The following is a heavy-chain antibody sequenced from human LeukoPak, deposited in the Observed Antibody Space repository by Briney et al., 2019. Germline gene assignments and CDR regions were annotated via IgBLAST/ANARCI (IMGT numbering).Heavy chain of an antibody. V-gene: IGHV3-23*01. D-gene: IGHD6-13*01. CDR3: AKGHSSSWPYYYYYMDV. CDR1: GFTFSSYG. CDR2: ISGNGGST. J-gene: IGHJ6*03. Sequence: WGTLRLSCAASGFTFSSYGMSWVRQAPGKGLEWVSAISGNGGSTYYADSVKGRFTISRDNSKNTLYLQMNSLRAEDTAVYYCAKGHSSSWPYYYYYMDVWGKGTTVTISS.